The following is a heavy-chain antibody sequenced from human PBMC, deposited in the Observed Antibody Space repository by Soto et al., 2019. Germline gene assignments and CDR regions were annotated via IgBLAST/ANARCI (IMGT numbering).Heavy chain of an antibody. D-gene: IGHD3-22*01. J-gene: IGHJ4*02. V-gene: IGHV1-3*01. CDR1: GYTFTSYA. CDR3: ARVYYYDSSGYYLGH. CDR2: INAGSGNT. Sequence: GASVKVSCKASGYTFTSYAMHWVRQAPGQRLEWMGWINAGSGNTKYSQKFQGRVTITRDTSASTAYMELSSLRSEDTAVYYCARVYYYDSSGYYLGHWGQGTLVTVSS.